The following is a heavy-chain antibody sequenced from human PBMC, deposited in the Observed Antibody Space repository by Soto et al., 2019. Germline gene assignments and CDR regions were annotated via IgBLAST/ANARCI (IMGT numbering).Heavy chain of an antibody. CDR1: GGTFSSYA. CDR2: IIPIFGTA. D-gene: IGHD6-6*01. J-gene: IGHJ6*02. Sequence: QVQLVQSGAEVTKPGSSVKVSCKASGGTFSSYAISWVRQAPGQGLEWMGGIIPIFGTANYAQKFQGRVTITADESMSTAYMELSSLRSEDTAVYYCVRVEAARPYYYYYYGMDVRGQGTTVTVSS. CDR3: VRVEAARPYYYYYYGMDV. V-gene: IGHV1-69*12.